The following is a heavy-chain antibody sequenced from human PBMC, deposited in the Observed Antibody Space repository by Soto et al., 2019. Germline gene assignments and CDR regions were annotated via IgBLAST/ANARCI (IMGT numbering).Heavy chain of an antibody. D-gene: IGHD2-15*01. J-gene: IGHJ4*02. CDR3: AWVYCSGGGCYGIDY. CDR1: GYTFTSYY. Sequence: QVQLVQSGAEVKKPGASVKVSCKASGYTFTSYYMHCVRQAPGQGLEWMGIISPRGGSTTYAQKFQARVRMTRDTSTMTVYMERSSLRSEDTAVYYCAWVYCSGGGCYGIDYRCQGPLVTVSS. CDR2: ISPRGGST. V-gene: IGHV1-46*01.